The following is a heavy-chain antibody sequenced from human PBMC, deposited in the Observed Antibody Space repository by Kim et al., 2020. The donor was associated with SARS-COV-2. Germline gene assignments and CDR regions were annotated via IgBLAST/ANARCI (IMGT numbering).Heavy chain of an antibody. D-gene: IGHD5-12*01. V-gene: IGHV3-23*01. CDR1: TFTISNYA. J-gene: IGHJ4*02. CDR3: AKNSAYSAYETIDY. CDR2: ISGSGDST. Sequence: GGSLRLSCAASTFTISNYAMSWVRQAPGKGLEWVSAISGSGDSTHYVDSVKGRFTISRDNSQNTLFLQMNSLRAEDTAVYYCAKNSAYSAYETIDYWGQGTLVTVSS.